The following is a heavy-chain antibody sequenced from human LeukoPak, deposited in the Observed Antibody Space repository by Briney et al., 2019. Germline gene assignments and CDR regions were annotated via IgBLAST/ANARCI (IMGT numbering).Heavy chain of an antibody. Sequence: GASVKVSCKASGYTXTGYYMHWVRQAPGQGLEWMGWINPNSGGTNYAQKFQDRVTMTRDTSISTAYMELSRLRSDDTAVYYCARAMYSSGWLRFDYWGQGTLVTVSS. CDR2: INPNSGGT. V-gene: IGHV1-2*02. CDR3: ARAMYSSGWLRFDY. CDR1: GYTXTGYY. J-gene: IGHJ4*02. D-gene: IGHD6-19*01.